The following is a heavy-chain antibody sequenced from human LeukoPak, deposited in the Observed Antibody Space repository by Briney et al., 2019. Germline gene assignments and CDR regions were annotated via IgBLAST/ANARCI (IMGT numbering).Heavy chain of an antibody. CDR2: INPNSGGT. CDR1: GYTFTGYY. CDR3: ARDYQDYYGSGSYLPFDY. Sequence: GASVKVSCRASGYTFTGYYMHWVRQAPGQGLEWMGWINPNSGGTNYAQKFQGRVTMTRDTSISTAYMELSRLRSDDTAVYYCARDYQDYYGSGSYLPFDYWGQGTLVTVSS. V-gene: IGHV1-2*02. J-gene: IGHJ4*02. D-gene: IGHD3-10*01.